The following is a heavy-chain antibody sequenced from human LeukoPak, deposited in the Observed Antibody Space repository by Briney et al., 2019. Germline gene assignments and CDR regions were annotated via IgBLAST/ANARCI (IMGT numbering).Heavy chain of an antibody. CDR2: IYPGDSDT. Sequence: GESLKISCKGSGYSFTSYWIGWVRQMPGKGLEWMGIIYPGDSDTTYSPSFQGQVTISADKSISTAYLQWSSLKASDTAMYYCARHDCGGGRCYGWFDPWGQGTLVTVSS. J-gene: IGHJ5*02. V-gene: IGHV5-51*01. CDR3: ARHDCGGGRCYGWFDP. D-gene: IGHD2-15*01. CDR1: GYSFTSYW.